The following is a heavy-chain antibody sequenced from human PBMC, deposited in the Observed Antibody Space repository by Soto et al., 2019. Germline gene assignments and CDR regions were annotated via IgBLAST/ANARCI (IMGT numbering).Heavy chain of an antibody. CDR2: ITSGVTSTI. D-gene: IGHD3-22*01. V-gene: IGHV3-11*01. CDR3: ARDSGGYYFDY. J-gene: IGHJ4*02. Sequence: QVQLVESGGGLVKPGGSLRLSCAASGFTFRDYYMSWIRQAPGKGLEWLAYITSGVTSTIYYADSVKGRFTISRDNAKNSQYLQMNSLRAEDTAVYYCARDSGGYYFDYWGQGTLVTVSS. CDR1: GFTFRDYY.